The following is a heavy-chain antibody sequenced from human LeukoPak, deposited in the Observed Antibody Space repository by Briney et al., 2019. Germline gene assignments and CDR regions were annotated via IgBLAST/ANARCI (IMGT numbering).Heavy chain of an antibody. CDR2: ISGSGGST. V-gene: IGHV3-23*01. D-gene: IGHD3-22*01. CDR1: GFTFSSYA. J-gene: IGHJ4*02. CDR3: AKDLLDDSSGYYYVHALSSFDY. Sequence: GGSLRLSCAASGFTFSSYAMSWVRQAPGKGLEWVSAISGSGGSTYYADSVKGRFTISRDNSKNTLYLQMNSLRAEDTAVYYCAKDLLDDSSGYYYVHALSSFDYWGQGTLVTVSS.